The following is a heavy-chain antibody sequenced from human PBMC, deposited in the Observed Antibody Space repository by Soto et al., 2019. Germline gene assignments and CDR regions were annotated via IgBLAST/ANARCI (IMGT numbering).Heavy chain of an antibody. Sequence: QVQLVQSGAEVKKPGSSVKVSCKASGGTFSSYAISWVRQAPGQGLEWMGGIIPIFGTANYAQKFQGRVRITADESTSTAYMELSSLRSEDTAVYYCARDISPYGSGGNYYGMDVWGQGTTVTVSS. J-gene: IGHJ6*02. V-gene: IGHV1-69*01. D-gene: IGHD3-10*01. CDR1: GGTFSSYA. CDR2: IIPIFGTA. CDR3: ARDISPYGSGGNYYGMDV.